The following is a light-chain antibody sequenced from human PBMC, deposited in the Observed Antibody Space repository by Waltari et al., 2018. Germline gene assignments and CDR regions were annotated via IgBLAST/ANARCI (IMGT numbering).Light chain of an antibody. J-gene: IGLJ3*02. CDR3: QSYDSSLSGSGV. Sequence: QSVLTQPPSVSGAPGQRVTISCTGSSSNIGAGYDVHWYQQLPGTAPKLLIYGNSQRPSGDPARFSGSESGTSASLAITGLQAEDEADDYCQSYDSSLSGSGVFGGGTKLTVL. CDR1: SSNIGAGYD. V-gene: IGLV1-40*01. CDR2: GNS.